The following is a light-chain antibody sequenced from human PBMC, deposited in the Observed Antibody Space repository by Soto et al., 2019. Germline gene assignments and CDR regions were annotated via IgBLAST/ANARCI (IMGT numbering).Light chain of an antibody. CDR3: HQRQYWPPIT. CDR2: DAS. Sequence: EVVLTQSPDNLSLSPGERATLSCRASLSVSVYLDWYQQKPGQAPRLLISDASNRATGIPARFSGSGSGTDFTLTISSLEPEDFAVYYCHQRQYWPPITFGQGTRLEIK. CDR1: LSVSVY. V-gene: IGKV3-11*01. J-gene: IGKJ5*01.